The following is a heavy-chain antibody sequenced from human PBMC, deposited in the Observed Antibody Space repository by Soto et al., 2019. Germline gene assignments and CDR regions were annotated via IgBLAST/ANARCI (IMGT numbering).Heavy chain of an antibody. V-gene: IGHV4-34*01. D-gene: IGHD6-6*01. CDR2: INHSGNT. CDR1: GGSFSGYY. Sequence: QMHLQQWGAGLLKPSETLSLTCAVYGGSFSGYYWSWIRQSPGKGLEWIGEINHSGNTNYSPSLKSRVTISVATSKNQFALNLSSVTAADTAVYYCARGGEYSTSFDYWGQGTLVTVSS. CDR3: ARGGEYSTSFDY. J-gene: IGHJ4*02.